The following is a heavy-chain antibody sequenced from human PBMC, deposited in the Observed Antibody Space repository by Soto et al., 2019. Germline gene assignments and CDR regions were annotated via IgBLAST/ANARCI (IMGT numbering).Heavy chain of an antibody. V-gene: IGHV3-21*01. Sequence: GGSLRLSCAASGFSFSSYSMNWVRQAPGKGLEWVSYISSSSSYMDSIESVKGRFTISRDNAKNSLYLQMNSLRAEDTAIYYCARESCSGASCYFLGFGGQGTLVTVSS. CDR3: ARESCSGASCYFLGF. J-gene: IGHJ4*02. CDR2: ISSSSSYM. D-gene: IGHD2-15*01. CDR1: GFSFSSYS.